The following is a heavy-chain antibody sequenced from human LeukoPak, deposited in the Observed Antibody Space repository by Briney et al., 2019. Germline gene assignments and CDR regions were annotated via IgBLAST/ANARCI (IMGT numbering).Heavy chain of an antibody. V-gene: IGHV3-64*01. D-gene: IGHD3-22*01. CDR2: ISSNGGST. CDR3: ARDLGQYHDTSDNWFDP. J-gene: IGHJ5*02. CDR1: GFTFSSYA. Sequence: GGSLRLSCAASGFTFSSYAMHWVRQAPGKGLEYVSAISSNGGSTYYANSVKGRFTISRDNSKNTLYLQMGSLRAEDMAVYYCARDLGQYHDTSDNWFDPWGQGTLVTVSS.